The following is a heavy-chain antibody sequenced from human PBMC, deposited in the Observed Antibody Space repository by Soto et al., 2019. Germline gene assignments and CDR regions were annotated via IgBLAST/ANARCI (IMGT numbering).Heavy chain of an antibody. V-gene: IGHV3-30*18. D-gene: IGHD3-22*01. Sequence: GGSLRLSCAASGFTFSSYGMHWVRQAPGKGLEWVAAISYDGSDKYYADSVKGRFTISRDNSKNTLYLQMNSLRAEDTAVYYCAKDFYDSSGYYSDYWGQGXLVTVSS. CDR2: ISYDGSDK. CDR1: GFTFSSYG. CDR3: AKDFYDSSGYYSDY. J-gene: IGHJ4*02.